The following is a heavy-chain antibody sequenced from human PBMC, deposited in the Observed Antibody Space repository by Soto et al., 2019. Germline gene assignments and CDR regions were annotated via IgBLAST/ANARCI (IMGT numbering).Heavy chain of an antibody. CDR2: IYYSGST. CDR3: ARDLGAYYGMDV. D-gene: IGHD3-10*01. J-gene: IGHJ6*02. V-gene: IGHV4-59*01. Sequence: SETLSLTCTVSGGSISSYYWSWIRQPPGKGLEWIGYIYYSGSTNYNPSLKSRVTISVDTSKNQFSLKLSSVTAADTAVYYCARDLGAYYGMDVWGQGTTVTVSS. CDR1: GGSISSYY.